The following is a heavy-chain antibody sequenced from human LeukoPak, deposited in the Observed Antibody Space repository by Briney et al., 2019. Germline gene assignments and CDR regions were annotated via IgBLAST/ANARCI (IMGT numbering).Heavy chain of an antibody. CDR3: ARDAATQLVGATSWFDP. J-gene: IGHJ5*02. Sequence: ASVKVSCKASGGTFSSYAISWVRQAPGQRLEWMGWINAGNGNTKYSQKFQGRVTITRDTSASTAYMELSSLRSEDTAVYYCARDAATQLVGATSWFDPWGQGTLVTVSS. V-gene: IGHV1-3*01. CDR1: GGTFSSYA. D-gene: IGHD1-26*01. CDR2: INAGNGNT.